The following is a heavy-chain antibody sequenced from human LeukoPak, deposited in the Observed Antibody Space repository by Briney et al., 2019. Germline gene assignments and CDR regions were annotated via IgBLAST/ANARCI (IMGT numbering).Heavy chain of an antibody. CDR2: ISYDGSNK. Sequence: GGSLRLSCAASGFTFSSYAMHWVRQAPGKGLEWVAVISYDGSNKYYADSVKGRFTISRDNSKNTPYLQMNSLRAEDTAVYYCASPKGITMVRGVITKAPFDYWGQGTLVTVSS. CDR1: GFTFSSYA. D-gene: IGHD3-10*01. J-gene: IGHJ4*02. CDR3: ASPKGITMVRGVITKAPFDY. V-gene: IGHV3-30*04.